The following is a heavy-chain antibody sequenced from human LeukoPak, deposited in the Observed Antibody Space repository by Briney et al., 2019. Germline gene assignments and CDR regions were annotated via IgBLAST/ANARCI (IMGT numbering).Heavy chain of an antibody. J-gene: IGHJ6*03. CDR2: IIPIFGTA. CDR3: ARGSRLQYPGDEPHYYYYYYMDV. CDR1: GGTFSSYA. Sequence: ASVKVSCKASGGTFSSYAISWVRQAPGQGLEWMGGIIPIFGTANYAQKFQGRVTITADESTSTAYMELSSLRSEDTAVYYCARGSRLQYPGDEPHYYYYYYMDVWGKGTTVTVSS. V-gene: IGHV1-69*13. D-gene: IGHD4-11*01.